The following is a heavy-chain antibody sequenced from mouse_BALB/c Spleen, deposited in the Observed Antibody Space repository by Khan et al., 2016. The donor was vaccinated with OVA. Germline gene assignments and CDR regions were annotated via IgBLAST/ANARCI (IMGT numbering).Heavy chain of an antibody. CDR3: AGTSYYGNYYFDD. Sequence: EVQLQESGPSLVKPSQTLSLTCSVTGDSITSGYWNWIRKFPGNKLEYMGYISYSGSTYYNPSLKSRITITLDTSKTQHYLQLNSMTTEDSATYYCAGTSYYGNYYFDDWGQGTTLTVSS. CDR2: ISYSGST. D-gene: IGHD2-10*01. CDR1: GDSITSGY. V-gene: IGHV3-8*02. J-gene: IGHJ2*01.